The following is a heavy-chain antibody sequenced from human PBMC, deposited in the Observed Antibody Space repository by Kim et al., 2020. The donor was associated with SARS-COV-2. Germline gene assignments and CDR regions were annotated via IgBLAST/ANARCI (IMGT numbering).Heavy chain of an antibody. Sequence: PSFQGHVTISADKSISTAYLQWSSLKASDTAMYYCARMDYYDRSGYYFDYWGQGTLVTVSS. V-gene: IGHV5-10-1*01. J-gene: IGHJ4*02. CDR3: ARMDYYDRSGYYFDY. D-gene: IGHD3-22*01.